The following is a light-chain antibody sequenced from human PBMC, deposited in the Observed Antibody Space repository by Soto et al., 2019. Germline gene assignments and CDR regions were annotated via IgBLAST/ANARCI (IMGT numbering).Light chain of an antibody. CDR3: QQYDSYWGT. CDR2: DVS. CDR1: QKVSPW. J-gene: IGKJ1*01. Sequence: DIRMTQSPSTLSASVGDSVTITCRASQKVSPWLAWYHQKPGKAPNLLIYDVSSLKRGVPSRFSGSGSGTEFTLTISSLQPDDFATYYCQQYDSYWGTFGQGTKVDI. V-gene: IGKV1-5*01.